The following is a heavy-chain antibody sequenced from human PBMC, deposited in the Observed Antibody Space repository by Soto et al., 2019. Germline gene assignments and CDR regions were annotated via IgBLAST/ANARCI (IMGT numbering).Heavy chain of an antibody. D-gene: IGHD5-12*01. J-gene: IGHJ6*02. CDR3: ARDLLRTYYYYGMDV. CDR2: ISSSSSTI. Sequence: SLRLSCAASGFTFSSYSMNWVRQAPGKGLEWVSYISSSSSTIYYADSVKGRFTISRDNAKNSLYLQMNSLRDEDTAVYYCARDLLRTYYYYGMDVWGQGTTVTVSS. CDR1: GFTFSSYS. V-gene: IGHV3-48*02.